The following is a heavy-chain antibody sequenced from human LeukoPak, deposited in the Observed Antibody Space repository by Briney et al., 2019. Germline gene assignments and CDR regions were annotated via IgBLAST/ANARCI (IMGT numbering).Heavy chain of an antibody. V-gene: IGHV3-23*01. CDR3: VREDTPATANY. D-gene: IGHD2-21*02. CDR1: GFNFANHA. CDR2: ISGGGDIT. Sequence: GESLRLSCAASGFNFANHAMSWVRQTPGKGLEWVSAISGGGDITYYADSVTGRFTISRDNSKDTLFLQMHSLRPGDTAVYYCVREDTPATANYWGQGTLVTISS. J-gene: IGHJ4*02.